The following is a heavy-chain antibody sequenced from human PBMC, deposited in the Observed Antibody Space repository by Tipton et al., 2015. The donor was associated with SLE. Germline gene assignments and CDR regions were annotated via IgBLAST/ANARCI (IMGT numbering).Heavy chain of an antibody. Sequence: SLRLSCAASGFTVSSSYMSWVRQAPGRGLEWVSIIYSGGTTYYTDSVKGRFTISRDTSKNTLYLQMDSLRAEDTAVYYCAREGVMVVGAFDIWGQGTLVTVSS. CDR2: IYSGGTT. V-gene: IGHV3-53*05. J-gene: IGHJ3*02. D-gene: IGHD2-15*01. CDR3: AREGVMVVGAFDI. CDR1: GFTVSSSY.